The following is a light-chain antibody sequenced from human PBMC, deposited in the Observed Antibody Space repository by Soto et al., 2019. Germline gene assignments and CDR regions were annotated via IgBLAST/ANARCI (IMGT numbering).Light chain of an antibody. J-gene: IGKJ1*01. CDR2: SAS. Sequence: EIVMTQSPATLSVSPGERATLSCRASQSVSSDLAWYHQKPGQAPRLLIYSASTRATGIPARFSGSGSGTEFTLPLNSLQSEEFAVYYCQQYNNGPRTFGQGTKVEIK. CDR3: QQYNNGPRT. CDR1: QSVSSD. V-gene: IGKV3-15*01.